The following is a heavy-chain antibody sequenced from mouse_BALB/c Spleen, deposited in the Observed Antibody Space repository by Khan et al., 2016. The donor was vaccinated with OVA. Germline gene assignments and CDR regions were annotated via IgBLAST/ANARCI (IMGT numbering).Heavy chain of an antibody. CDR2: IRDKANGYTT. V-gene: IGHV7-3*02. Sequence: EVELVESGGGLVQPGGSLRLSCATSGFTFTDYYMTWVRQPPGKALEWLGFIRDKANGYTTEYSASVRGRFTISRDNCQSILYLQMNSLRAEDSATYYCAREWEFYAMDYWGQGTSVTVSS. J-gene: IGHJ4*01. D-gene: IGHD4-1*01. CDR1: GFTFTDYY. CDR3: AREWEFYAMDY.